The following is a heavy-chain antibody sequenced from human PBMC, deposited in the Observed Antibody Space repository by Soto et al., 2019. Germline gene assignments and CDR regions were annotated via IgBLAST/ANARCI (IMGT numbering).Heavy chain of an antibody. CDR1: GFTFSSYW. CDR3: ASMYYDFWRGVENWFDP. V-gene: IGHV3-7*01. D-gene: IGHD3-3*01. CDR2: IKQDGSEK. Sequence: EVQLVESGGGLVQPGGSLRLSCAASGFTFSSYWMSWVRQAPGKGLEWVANIKQDGSEKYYVDSVKGRFTISRDNAKNSLYLQMNSLRAEDTAVYYCASMYYDFWRGVENWFDPWGQGTLVTVSS. J-gene: IGHJ5*02.